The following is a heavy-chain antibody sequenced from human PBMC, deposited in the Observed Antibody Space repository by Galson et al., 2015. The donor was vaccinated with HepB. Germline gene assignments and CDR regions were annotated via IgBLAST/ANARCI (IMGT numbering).Heavy chain of an antibody. CDR3: ARVGGDIVVVPAAQPKYYFDY. D-gene: IGHD2-2*01. CDR1: GFTFSDYY. Sequence: SLRLSCAASGFTFSDYYMSWIRQAPGKGLEWVSYISSGSSYTNYADSVKGRFTISRDNAKNSLYLQMNSLRAEDTAVYYCARVGGDIVVVPAAQPKYYFDYWGQGTLVTVSS. CDR2: ISSGSSYT. V-gene: IGHV3-11*06. J-gene: IGHJ4*02.